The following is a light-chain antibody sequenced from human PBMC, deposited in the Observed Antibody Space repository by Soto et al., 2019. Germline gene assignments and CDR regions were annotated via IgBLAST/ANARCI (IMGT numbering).Light chain of an antibody. Sequence: QSVLTQPPSTSGTPGQRVTISCSGSSSNIGSRYVYWYQHVPGTAPKLLIYKNSQRPSGVPDRFSGSKSGTSASLAISGLRSEDEADYYCAAWANSLSGWVFGGGTKLTVL. CDR2: KNS. CDR1: SSNIGSRY. CDR3: AAWANSLSGWV. V-gene: IGLV1-47*01. J-gene: IGLJ3*02.